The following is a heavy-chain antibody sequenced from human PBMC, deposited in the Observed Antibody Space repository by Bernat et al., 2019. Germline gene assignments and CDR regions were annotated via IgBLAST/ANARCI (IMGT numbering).Heavy chain of an antibody. CDR2: IYSGGST. Sequence: EVQLVESGGGLILPGGSLRLSCAASGFTVSSNYMSWVRQAPGKGLEWVSVIYSGGSTYYADSVKGRFTISRDNSKNTLYLQMNSLRAEDTAVYYCARDRAILEGKDIYWYFDLWGRGTLVTVSS. V-gene: IGHV3-53*01. CDR3: ARDRAILEGKDIYWYFDL. J-gene: IGHJ2*01. CDR1: GFTVSSNY. D-gene: IGHD3-3*01.